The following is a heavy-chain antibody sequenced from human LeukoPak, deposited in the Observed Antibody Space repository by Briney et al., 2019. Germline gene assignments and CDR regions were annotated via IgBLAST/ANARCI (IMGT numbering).Heavy chain of an antibody. CDR2: INHSGST. J-gene: IGHJ4*02. V-gene: IGHV4-34*01. CDR1: GGSFSGYY. D-gene: IGHD3-22*01. Sequence: PSETLSLTCAVYGGSFSGYYWGWIRQPPGKGLEWIGEINHSGSTNFNPSLKSRVTISVDTSKNQFSLKLSSVTAADTAVYYCARGSQYYYDSSGYYSHDYWGQGTLVTVSS. CDR3: ARGSQYYYDSSGYYSHDY.